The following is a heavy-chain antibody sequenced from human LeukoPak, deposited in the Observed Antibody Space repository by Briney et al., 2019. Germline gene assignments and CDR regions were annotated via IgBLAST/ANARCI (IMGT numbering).Heavy chain of an antibody. V-gene: IGHV4-61*01. Sequence: SETLSLTCSVSGGSLNTGCNYWSWIRQPPGNGLEWIAYIYYSGSANYNPCLKSRVNISLDQSKNQFSLKLTSVNAGDTAVYYCARVLGTAMVPYFDYWGQGTLVPVSS. CDR2: IYYSGSA. CDR3: ARVLGTAMVPYFDY. CDR1: GGSLNTGCNY. J-gene: IGHJ4*02. D-gene: IGHD5-18*01.